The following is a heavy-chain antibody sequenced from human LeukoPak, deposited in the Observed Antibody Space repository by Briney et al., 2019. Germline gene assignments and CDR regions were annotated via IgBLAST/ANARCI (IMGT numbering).Heavy chain of an antibody. J-gene: IGHJ4*02. CDR1: GFTFSSYA. CDR3: AKGDYDILTGYPLGFDY. V-gene: IGHV3-23*01. CDR2: ISGSGDST. D-gene: IGHD3-9*01. Sequence: PGGSLRLSCAASGFTFSSYAMSWVRQAPGKGLEWVSAISGSGDSTYYADSVKGRFTISRDNSKNTLYLQMNSLRAEDTAVYYCAKGDYDILTGYPLGFDYWGQGTLVPVSS.